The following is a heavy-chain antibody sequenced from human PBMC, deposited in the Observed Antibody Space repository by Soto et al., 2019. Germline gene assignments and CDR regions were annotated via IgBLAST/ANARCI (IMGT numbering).Heavy chain of an antibody. Sequence: QVQLQESGPGLVKPSETLSLTCTVSGGSISSYYWSWIRQPPGKGLEWIGYIYNSGSTDYNPSLKSRVTISLDTSNNQFSLKLSSVTAADTAVYYCASGCRDRVPALIPYYYYYMDVWGKGTTVTVFS. J-gene: IGHJ6*03. CDR2: IYNSGST. CDR1: GGSISSYY. V-gene: IGHV4-59*01. CDR3: ASGCRDRVPALIPYYYYYMDV. D-gene: IGHD2-2*01.